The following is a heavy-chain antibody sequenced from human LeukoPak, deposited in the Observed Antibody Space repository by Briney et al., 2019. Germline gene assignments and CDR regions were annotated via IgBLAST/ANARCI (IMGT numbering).Heavy chain of an antibody. CDR3: ARVGDVDTAMANYYYYYMDV. V-gene: IGHV3-48*01. CDR1: GFTFSSYS. Sequence: GGSLRLSCAASGFTFSSYSMNWVRQAPGKGLEWVSYISGSSSTIYYADSVKGRFTISRDNAKNSLYLQMNSLRAEDTAVYYCARVGDVDTAMANYYYYYMDVWGKGTTVTVSS. CDR2: ISGSSSTI. J-gene: IGHJ6*03. D-gene: IGHD5-18*01.